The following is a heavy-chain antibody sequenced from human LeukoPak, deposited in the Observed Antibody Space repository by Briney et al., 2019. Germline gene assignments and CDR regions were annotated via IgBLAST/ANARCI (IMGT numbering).Heavy chain of an antibody. CDR3: ARETYGSGSYYDY. CDR1: GLTVSSNY. D-gene: IGHD3-10*01. Sequence: GGSLRLSCPASGLTVSSNYMSWVRQAPGKGLGWVSVNYGGGSKYNADSVKGRFTISRHKSKNTLYLQMNNLRAEDTAVYYCARETYGSGSYYDYWGQGTLVTVSS. V-gene: IGHV3-53*04. CDR2: NYGGGSK. J-gene: IGHJ4*02.